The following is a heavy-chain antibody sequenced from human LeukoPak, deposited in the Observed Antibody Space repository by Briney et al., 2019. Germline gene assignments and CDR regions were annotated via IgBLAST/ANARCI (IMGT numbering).Heavy chain of an antibody. CDR3: AKSRSSYGSGLDP. Sequence: GGTLRLSCAASGFTFSSYGMSWVRQAPGKGLEWVSAISGSGGSTYYADSVKGRFTISRDNSKNTLYLQMNSLRAEDTAVYYCAKSRSSYGSGLDPWGQGTLVTVSS. V-gene: IGHV3-23*01. CDR2: ISGSGGST. D-gene: IGHD3-10*01. J-gene: IGHJ5*02. CDR1: GFTFSSYG.